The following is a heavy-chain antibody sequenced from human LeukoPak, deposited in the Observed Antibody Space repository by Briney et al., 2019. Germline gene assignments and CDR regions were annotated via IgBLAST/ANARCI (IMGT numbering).Heavy chain of an antibody. CDR1: GFTFSSFA. CDR2: ISSNGGST. J-gene: IGHJ6*02. D-gene: IGHD1-1*01. Sequence: PGGSLRLSCAASGFTFSSFAMYWVRQAPGKGLEYVSAISSNGGSTYYGNSVKGRFTIYRDNSKNTLFLQMGSLRADGMAVYYCTRDSRRTPGEYYHGMDVWGQGTTVTVSS. CDR3: TRDSRRTPGEYYHGMDV. V-gene: IGHV3-64*01.